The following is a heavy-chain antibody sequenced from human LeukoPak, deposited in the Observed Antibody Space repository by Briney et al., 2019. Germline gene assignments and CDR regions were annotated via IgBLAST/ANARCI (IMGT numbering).Heavy chain of an antibody. Sequence: GGSLRLSCAASGFTFSSYAMSWVRQAPGKGLEWVSAISGSGGSTYYADSVKGRFTISRDNSKNTLYLVMNSLRVDDTAVYYCAKAVDLATISVDIWGRGTMVTVSS. V-gene: IGHV3-23*01. CDR3: AKAVDLATISVDI. D-gene: IGHD5-24*01. CDR2: ISGSGGST. CDR1: GFTFSSYA. J-gene: IGHJ3*02.